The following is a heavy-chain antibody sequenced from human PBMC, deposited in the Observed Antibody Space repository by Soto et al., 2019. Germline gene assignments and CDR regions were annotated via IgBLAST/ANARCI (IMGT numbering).Heavy chain of an antibody. CDR1: GYTFINYG. V-gene: IGHV1-18*01. J-gene: IGHJ4*02. D-gene: IGHD3-22*01. CDR2: INPYNGNT. CDR3: ARIPLGSSGRYYSYYFDS. Sequence: GASVKVSCKASGYTFINYGISWVRQAPGQGLEWMGWINPYNGNTNYAQKVQGGVTMTSDTSTNTAYMELRSLRSDDTAIYYCARIPLGSSGRYYSYYFDSWGQGALVTVSS.